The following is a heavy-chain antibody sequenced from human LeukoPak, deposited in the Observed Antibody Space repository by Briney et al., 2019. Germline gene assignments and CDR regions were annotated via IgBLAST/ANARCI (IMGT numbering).Heavy chain of an antibody. CDR1: GYTFTGYY. J-gene: IGHJ5*02. V-gene: IGHV1-2*02. CDR2: INPNSGGT. Sequence: ASVKVSCKASGYTFTGYYMHWVRQAPGQGLEWMGWINPNSGGTNYAQKFQGRVTMTRDASISTAYMELSRLRSDDTAVYYCARDLIIAAAGIRAWGGTSGPLSAVNWFDPWGQGTLVTVSS. D-gene: IGHD6-13*01. CDR3: ARDLIIAAAGIRAWGGTSGPLSAVNWFDP.